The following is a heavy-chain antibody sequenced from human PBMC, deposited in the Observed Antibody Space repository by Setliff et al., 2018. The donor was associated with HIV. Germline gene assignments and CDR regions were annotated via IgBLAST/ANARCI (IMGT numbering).Heavy chain of an antibody. Sequence: SETLSLTCTVSGGSISTYYWSWIRQPPGKGLEWIGYIYTNGSTNYNPSLKSRVTISVDTSKNQFSLKLSSVTAADTAVYYCARRGAYDYVWGSYPPPFDYWGQGTLVTVSS. CDR3: ARRGAYDYVWGSYPPPFDY. V-gene: IGHV4-4*08. D-gene: IGHD3-16*02. J-gene: IGHJ4*02. CDR2: IYTNGST. CDR1: GGSISTYY.